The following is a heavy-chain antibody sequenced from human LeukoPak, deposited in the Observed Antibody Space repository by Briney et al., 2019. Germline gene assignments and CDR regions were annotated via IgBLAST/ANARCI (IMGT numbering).Heavy chain of an antibody. CDR1: GFTFSTYS. CDR3: AKDGYDSSGYYPGY. CDR2: ISSGSSTI. D-gene: IGHD3-22*01. V-gene: IGHV3-48*04. Sequence: GGSLRLSCAASGFTFSTYSMNWVRQAPGKGLEWVSYISSGSSTIYYADSVKGRFTISRDNAKNSLYLQMNSLRAEDTALYYCAKDGYDSSGYYPGYWGQGTLVTVSS. J-gene: IGHJ4*02.